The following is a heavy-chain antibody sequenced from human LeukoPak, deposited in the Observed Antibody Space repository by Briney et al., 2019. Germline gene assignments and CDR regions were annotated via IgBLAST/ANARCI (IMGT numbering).Heavy chain of an antibody. J-gene: IGHJ5*02. Sequence: ASVKVSCKASGYTFTSYGSNWVRQAPGQGLEWMGWISTYNGHTNYAQKFQGRITMTTDTSTSTAYMELRSLRSDDTAVYYCARGAGYYYDSSGFYYRWFDPWGQGTLVTVSS. CDR2: ISTYNGHT. D-gene: IGHD3-22*01. CDR3: ARGAGYYYDSSGFYYRWFDP. CDR1: GYTFTSYG. V-gene: IGHV1-18*01.